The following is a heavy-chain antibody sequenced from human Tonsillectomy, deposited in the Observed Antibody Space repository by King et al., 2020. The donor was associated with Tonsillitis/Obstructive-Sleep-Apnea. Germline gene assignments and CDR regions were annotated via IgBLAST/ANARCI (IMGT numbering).Heavy chain of an antibody. CDR3: ARDDKDDRYFDY. Sequence: VQLVESGAEVKKPGASVKVSCKAYGYTFTRYYIHWVRQAPGPGLEWMGIINPSDGLTTYAQKFQGRVTMTRDTSTNTVHMELSSLTSEDTAVYYCARDDKDDRYFDYWGQGTLVTVSS. V-gene: IGHV1-46*01. CDR1: GYTFTRYY. D-gene: IGHD2-15*01. CDR2: INPSDGLT. J-gene: IGHJ4*02.